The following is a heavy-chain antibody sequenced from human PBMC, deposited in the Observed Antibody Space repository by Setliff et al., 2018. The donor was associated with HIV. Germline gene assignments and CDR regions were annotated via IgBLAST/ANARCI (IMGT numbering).Heavy chain of an antibody. CDR2: IHYSGNT. J-gene: IGHJ4*02. CDR1: GASINNSTYY. D-gene: IGHD3-3*02. CDR3: TRLALGN. Sequence: SETLSLTCAVSGASINNSTYYWGWIRQPSGKGLEWIGDIHYSGNTHYNPSLKSRVTISVDTSKNQFSLKLNSVSPIDTAVYYCTRLALGNWGQGTLVTVSS. V-gene: IGHV4-39*01.